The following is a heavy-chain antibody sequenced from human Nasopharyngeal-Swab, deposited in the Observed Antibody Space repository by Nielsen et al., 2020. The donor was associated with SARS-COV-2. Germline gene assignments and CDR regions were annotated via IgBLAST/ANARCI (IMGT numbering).Heavy chain of an antibody. CDR3: ARDRSPLGDFWSGYYPADYYYYMDV. J-gene: IGHJ6*03. D-gene: IGHD3-3*01. CDR1: GFTVSSNY. Sequence: WGSLRLSCAASGFTVSSNYMSWVRQAPGKGLEWVSVIYSGGSTYYADSVKGRFTISRDNSKNTLYLQMNILIAEDTAVYYCARDRSPLGDFWSGYYPADYYYYMDVWGKGTTVTVSS. CDR2: IYSGGST. V-gene: IGHV3-66*01.